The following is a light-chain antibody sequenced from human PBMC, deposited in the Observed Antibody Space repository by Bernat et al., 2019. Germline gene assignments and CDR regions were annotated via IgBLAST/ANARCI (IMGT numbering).Light chain of an antibody. CDR2: GAS. J-gene: IGKJ5*01. CDR3: QQLDKFPIT. CDR1: QVIGTY. Sequence: DIQLTQSPSFLSASVGDRVTITCRASQVIGTYLAWYHQKPGKAPHLLIYGASTLQSGVPSRFSGSGSGIEFTLTISSLQPEDSATYYCQQLDKFPITFGQGTRLEIK. V-gene: IGKV1-9*01.